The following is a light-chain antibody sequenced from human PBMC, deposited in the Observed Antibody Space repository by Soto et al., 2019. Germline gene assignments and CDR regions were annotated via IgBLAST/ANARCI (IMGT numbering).Light chain of an antibody. CDR1: QSISSY. Sequence: EVVLTQSPDTLSLPPGERATLSCRASQSISSYLAWYQQKPGQAPRLLIYDASSRATGIPARFSGSGSGTDFTLTISSLEPEDFAVYFCQQYNNWPPVTFGPGTKVDIK. V-gene: IGKV3-11*01. CDR2: DAS. CDR3: QQYNNWPPVT. J-gene: IGKJ3*01.